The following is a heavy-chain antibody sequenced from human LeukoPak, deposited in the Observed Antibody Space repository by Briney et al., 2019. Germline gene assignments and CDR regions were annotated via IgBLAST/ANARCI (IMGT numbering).Heavy chain of an antibody. D-gene: IGHD5-12*01. J-gene: IGHJ4*02. Sequence: SETLSLTCAVYGGSFSGYYWSWIRQPPGKGLEWIGEINHSGSTNYNPSLKRRVTISVDTSKNQFSLKLSSVTAADTAVYYCASGYGGYAGYWGQGTLVTVSS. CDR1: GGSFSGYY. CDR3: ASGYGGYAGY. CDR2: INHSGST. V-gene: IGHV4-34*01.